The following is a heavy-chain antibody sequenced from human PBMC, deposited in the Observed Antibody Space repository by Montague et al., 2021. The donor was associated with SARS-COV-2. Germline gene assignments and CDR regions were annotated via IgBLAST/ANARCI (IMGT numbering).Heavy chain of an antibody. CDR2: ILHCAST. CDR3: ARTSQYCDTTSCYLPNAMDV. J-gene: IGHJ6*02. D-gene: IGHD2-2*01. V-gene: IGHV4-38-2*02. CDR1: HYSITCAYY. Sequence: SETLSLTCTVSHYSITCAYYWGWFRQPPGKGLEWSGNILHCASTYYNPSLQSRVTISVDTSNNHFSLKLTSVTAADTAVYYCARTSQYCDTTSCYLPNAMDVWGQGTTVTVSS.